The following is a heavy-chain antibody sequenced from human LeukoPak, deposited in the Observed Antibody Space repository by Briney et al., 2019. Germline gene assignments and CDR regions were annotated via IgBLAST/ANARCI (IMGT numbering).Heavy chain of an antibody. CDR3: TRAGVTTNGFDP. Sequence: GGSLRLSCTASGFTFGDYVMNWVRQAPGKGLEWVGFIRSKGYGGTTEYAASVKGRFMISRDDSKSIAYLQMNSLKTEDTAVYFCTRAGVTTNGFDPWGQGTLVTVSS. J-gene: IGHJ5*02. V-gene: IGHV3-49*04. CDR1: GFTFGDYV. CDR2: IRSKGYGGTT. D-gene: IGHD2-8*01.